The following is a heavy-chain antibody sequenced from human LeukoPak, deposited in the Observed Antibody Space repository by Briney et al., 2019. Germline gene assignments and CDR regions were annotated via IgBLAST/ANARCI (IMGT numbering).Heavy chain of an antibody. CDR3: ARGPTYGSRCDFLDS. D-gene: IGHD3-10*01. V-gene: IGHV3-7*01. J-gene: IGHJ5*01. CDR2: IKQGGSVT. CDR1: GFLFANHW. Sequence: GGSLRLSCAASGFLFANHWMSWVRQAPGKGLEWVADIKQGGSVTVYVDSVKGRFTIFRDDAKNSLSLQMDSLRPEDTAIYYCARGPTYGSRCDFLDSWGQGTRVTVSS.